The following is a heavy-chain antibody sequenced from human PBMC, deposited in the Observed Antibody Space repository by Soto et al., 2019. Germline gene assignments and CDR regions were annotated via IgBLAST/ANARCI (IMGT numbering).Heavy chain of an antibody. D-gene: IGHD6-6*01. J-gene: IGHJ6*02. CDR2: INAANGKT. CDR3: ASPEYSSSSVYYGMDV. Sequence: AAVQVSCKACGYTFTSYSMNWVRQPPGQRVEWMGWINAANGKTKYSQKFPGRVTITRATSASTAYMELSSLRSEDTAVYYCASPEYSSSSVYYGMDVWGQGTTATVS. V-gene: IGHV1-3*01. CDR1: GYTFTSYS.